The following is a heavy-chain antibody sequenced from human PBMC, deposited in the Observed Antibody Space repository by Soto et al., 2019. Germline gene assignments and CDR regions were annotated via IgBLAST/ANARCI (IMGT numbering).Heavy chain of an antibody. D-gene: IGHD3-10*01. CDR3: ARPQGIALYYGPGRPYYYMDV. Sequence: QVQLVQSGAEVKKAGASVKVSCKASGYNFTIYDINWVRQATGQGLEWMGWMNPHSGQTAYAQKFQGRVTMTRNTSINTAYMEVSSLTSEDTAIYYCARPQGIALYYGPGRPYYYMDVWGEGTTVTVSS. CDR1: GYNFTIYD. J-gene: IGHJ6*03. V-gene: IGHV1-8*01. CDR2: MNPHSGQT.